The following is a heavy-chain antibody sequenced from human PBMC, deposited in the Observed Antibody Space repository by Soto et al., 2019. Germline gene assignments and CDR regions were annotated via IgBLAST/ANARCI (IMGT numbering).Heavy chain of an antibody. CDR1: GGSFSGYY. CDR3: ARVDWGVIIAGFYMDV. Sequence: QVQLQQWGAGLLKPSETLSLTCAVYGGSFSGYYWSWIRQPPGKGLEWIGEINHSGSTNYNPSLKGRVTKSVDPSKDQFSLKLSSVTAAATAVYYCARVDWGVIIAGFYMDVWGKGTTVTVSS. CDR2: INHSGST. D-gene: IGHD3-10*01. V-gene: IGHV4-34*01. J-gene: IGHJ6*03.